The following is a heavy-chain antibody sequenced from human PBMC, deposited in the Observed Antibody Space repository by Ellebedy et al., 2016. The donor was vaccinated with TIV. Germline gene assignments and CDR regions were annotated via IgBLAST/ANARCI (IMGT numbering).Heavy chain of an antibody. CDR1: GGSISSGDYY. D-gene: IGHD3-22*01. Sequence: MPSETLSLTCTVSGGSISSGDYYWSWIRQPPGKGLAWIGNIYYRGSTYYNPSLKSRVTISVDTSKHQFSLKLSSVTAADTAVFYCARTSYYDSSGYPLFDYWGQGTLVTVSS. J-gene: IGHJ4*02. CDR2: IYYRGST. CDR3: ARTSYYDSSGYPLFDY. V-gene: IGHV4-30-4*01.